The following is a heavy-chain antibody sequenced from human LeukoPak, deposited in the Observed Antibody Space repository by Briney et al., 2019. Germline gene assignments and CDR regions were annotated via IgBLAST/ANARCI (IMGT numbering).Heavy chain of an antibody. CDR3: ARDRATTYFDY. Sequence: GGSLRLSCAASGFTFSNYLMHWVRQVPGKGLNWVAFIWYDGSNQYYAYSVKGRLTISRDYSRNTMYLQINCLRAEDTAVHYCARDRATTYFDYWGQGTLVTVSS. CDR2: IWYDGSNQ. D-gene: IGHD1-1*01. J-gene: IGHJ4*02. V-gene: IGHV3-33*08. CDR1: GFTFSNYL.